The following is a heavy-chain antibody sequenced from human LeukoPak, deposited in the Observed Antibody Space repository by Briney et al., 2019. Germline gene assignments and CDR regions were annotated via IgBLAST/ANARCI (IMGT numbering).Heavy chain of an antibody. CDR1: GYSFTSYW. V-gene: IGHV5-51*01. J-gene: IGHJ5*02. CDR2: IYPGDSDT. Sequence: GESLQISCKGSGYSFTSYWIGWARQMPGKGLEWMGIIYPGDSDTSYSPSFQGQVTISADKSISTPYLHWSSLKASDTAMYYCARSGLWFGELSWFDPWGQGTLVTVSS. D-gene: IGHD3-10*01. CDR3: ARSGLWFGELSWFDP.